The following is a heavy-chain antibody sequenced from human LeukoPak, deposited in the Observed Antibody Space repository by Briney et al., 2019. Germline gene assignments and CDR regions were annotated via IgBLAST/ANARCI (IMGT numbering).Heavy chain of an antibody. V-gene: IGHV3-43*02. Sequence: PGGSLRPSCAASGFTFDDYAMHWVRQAPGKGLEWVSLISGDGGSTYYADSVKGRFTISRDNSKNSLYLQMNSLRTEDTALYYCAKDWGAYYDSSGFYSGDFDYWGQGTLVTVSS. J-gene: IGHJ4*02. CDR2: ISGDGGST. CDR3: AKDWGAYYDSSGFYSGDFDY. D-gene: IGHD3-22*01. CDR1: GFTFDDYA.